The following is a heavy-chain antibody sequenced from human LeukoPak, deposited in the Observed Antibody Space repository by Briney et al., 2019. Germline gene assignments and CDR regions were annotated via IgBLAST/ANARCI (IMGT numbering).Heavy chain of an antibody. V-gene: IGHV1-8*01. CDR2: MNPNSGNT. CDR3: ARSLAAAGTAYFQH. J-gene: IGHJ1*01. D-gene: IGHD6-13*01. CDR1: GYTFTSYD. Sequence: ALVKVSCKASGYTFTSYDINWVRQATGQGLEWMGWMNPNSGNTGYAQKFQGRVTMTRNTSISTAYMELSSLRSEDTAVYYCARSLAAAGTAYFQHWGQGTLVTVSS.